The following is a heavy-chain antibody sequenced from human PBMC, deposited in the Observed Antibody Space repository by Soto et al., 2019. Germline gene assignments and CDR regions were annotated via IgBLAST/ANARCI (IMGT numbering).Heavy chain of an antibody. CDR3: ARDPFGVVIYAAGNAFDI. CDR1: GGTFSSYA. J-gene: IGHJ3*02. D-gene: IGHD3-3*01. Sequence: QVQLVQSGAEVKKPGSSVKVSCKASGGTFSSYAISWVRQAPGQGLEWMGGIIPIFGTANYAQKFQGRVTITADESTSSAYMELSSLRSDDTAVYYCARDPFGVVIYAAGNAFDIWGQGTMVTVSS. CDR2: IIPIFGTA. V-gene: IGHV1-69*01.